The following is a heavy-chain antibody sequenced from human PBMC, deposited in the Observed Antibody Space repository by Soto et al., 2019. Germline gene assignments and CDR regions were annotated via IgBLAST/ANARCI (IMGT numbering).Heavy chain of an antibody. CDR1: GFTLSDHY. J-gene: IGHJ4*02. D-gene: IGHD3-10*02. Sequence: PGGSRRLSCEVAGFTLSDHYIDWVRQAPGKDLEWIDRSRYKPQAYSPAYEDSVKGRFTIFRANSNDTLSLQMDSLRAEDTAVYYCSTGGVADARGYFDHWGQGLRVTVSS. V-gene: IGHV3-72*01. CDR3: STGGVADARGYFDH. CDR2: SRYKPQAYSP.